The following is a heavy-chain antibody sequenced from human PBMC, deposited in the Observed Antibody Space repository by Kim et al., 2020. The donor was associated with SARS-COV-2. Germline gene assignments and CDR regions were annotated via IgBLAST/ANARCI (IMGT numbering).Heavy chain of an antibody. Sequence: TYKNYGDSVKGRFTISRDNSKNTVDLQMNSLRVEDTAVYYCARAREKSFDYWGQGTLVTVSS. V-gene: IGHV3-33*01. CDR3: ARAREKSFDY. CDR2: TYK. J-gene: IGHJ4*02.